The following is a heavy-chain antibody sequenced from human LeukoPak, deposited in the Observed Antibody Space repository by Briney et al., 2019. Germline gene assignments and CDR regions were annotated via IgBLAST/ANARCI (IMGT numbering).Heavy chain of an antibody. Sequence: GKSLKISCQGSGYSFTNYWIGWVRPLPGKGLEWMGIIYPGDSDTRYSPSFQGQVSISVDKSISTAYLQWSSLKASDTAMYYCARLSGGVAPFDYWGQGILVTVSS. D-gene: IGHD2-8*02. CDR1: GYSFTNYW. CDR3: ARLSGGVAPFDY. J-gene: IGHJ4*02. CDR2: IYPGDSDT. V-gene: IGHV5-51*01.